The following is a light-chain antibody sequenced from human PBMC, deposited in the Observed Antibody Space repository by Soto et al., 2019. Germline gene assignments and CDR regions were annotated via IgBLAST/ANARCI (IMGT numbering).Light chain of an antibody. CDR2: DVS. Sequence: QSALAQPRSVSGSPGQSVAISCTGTSSDVGGYDYVSWYQQHPGKAPNVIIFDVSKRPSGVPDRFSGSKSGNMASLTISGLQAEDGADYYCCSYAGGPCVFGTGTKVTVL. V-gene: IGLV2-11*01. J-gene: IGLJ1*01. CDR3: CSYAGGPCV. CDR1: SSDVGGYDY.